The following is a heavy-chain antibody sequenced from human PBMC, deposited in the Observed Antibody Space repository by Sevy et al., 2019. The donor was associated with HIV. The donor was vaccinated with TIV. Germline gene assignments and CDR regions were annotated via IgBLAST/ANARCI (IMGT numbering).Heavy chain of an antibody. CDR3: AKPQLRCLGMDNWYFDL. CDR1: GFTFSSYG. Sequence: GGSLRLSCAASGFTFSSYGMHWVRQAPGKGLEWVAVISYDGSNKYYVDSVKGRLTISRDNSKNTLYRQMNSLGAEDTAVYYCAKPQLRCLGMDNWYFDLWGRGTLVTVSS. D-gene: IGHD3-10*02. CDR2: ISYDGSNK. V-gene: IGHV3-30*18. J-gene: IGHJ2*01.